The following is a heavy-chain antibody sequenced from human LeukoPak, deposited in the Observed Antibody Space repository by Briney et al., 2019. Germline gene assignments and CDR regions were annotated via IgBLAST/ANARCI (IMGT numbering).Heavy chain of an antibody. V-gene: IGHV6-1*01. D-gene: IGHD6-13*01. CDR1: GDSVSSNSAA. Sequence: SQTLSLTCAISGDSVSSNSAAWNWIRQSPSRGLEWLGRTYYRSNWYNDYAVPVKSRITINPVTSKNQFSLQLNSVTPEDTAIYYCARFIVASGSFDYWGQGTLVTVSS. CDR3: ARFIVASGSFDY. J-gene: IGHJ4*02. CDR2: TYYRSNWYN.